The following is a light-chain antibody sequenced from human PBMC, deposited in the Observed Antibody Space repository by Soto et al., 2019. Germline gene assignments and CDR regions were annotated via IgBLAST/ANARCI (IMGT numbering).Light chain of an antibody. V-gene: IGLV1-40*01. Sequence: QSALTQPPSVSGAPGQRVTISCTGGSSNIGAGYDVHWYQQLPGTAPKLLIYHNSDRPSGVPDRFSGSKSGTSASLAITGLQAEDEADYYCQSYDSGLTAFYVFGPGTKVTV. CDR2: HNS. CDR1: SSNIGAGYD. J-gene: IGLJ1*01. CDR3: QSYDSGLTAFYV.